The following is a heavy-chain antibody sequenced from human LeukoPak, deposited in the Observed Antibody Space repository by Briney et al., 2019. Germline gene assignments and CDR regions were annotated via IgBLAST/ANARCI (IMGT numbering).Heavy chain of an antibody. D-gene: IGHD3-3*01. V-gene: IGHV4-4*07. CDR1: GGPINNYY. CDR2: IHSSGST. Sequence: SETLSLTCTFSGGPINNYYWSWIRQPAGKGLEWIGLIHSSGSTSYNPSLQSRVTMSIDRSKKKFSLKLTSVTAADTAVYFCARGAEYYAIWRGYAGYSDYWGQGISVTVSS. J-gene: IGHJ4*02. CDR3: ARGAEYYAIWRGYAGYSDY.